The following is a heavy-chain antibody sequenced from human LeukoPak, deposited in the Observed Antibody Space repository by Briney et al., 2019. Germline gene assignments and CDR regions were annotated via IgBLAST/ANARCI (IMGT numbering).Heavy chain of an antibody. Sequence: SVKVSCKASGGTFSSYAISWVRQAPGQGLEWMGGIIPIFGTANYAQKFQGRVTITADKSTSTAYMELGSLRSEDTAVYYCARAGLEWLVPVYWGQGTLVTVSS. D-gene: IGHD6-19*01. J-gene: IGHJ4*02. CDR1: GGTFSSYA. CDR3: ARAGLEWLVPVY. CDR2: IIPIFGTA. V-gene: IGHV1-69*06.